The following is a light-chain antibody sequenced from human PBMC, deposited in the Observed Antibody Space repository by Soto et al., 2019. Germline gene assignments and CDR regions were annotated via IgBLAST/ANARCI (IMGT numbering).Light chain of an antibody. V-gene: IGKV3-11*01. CDR2: DAS. CDR3: QQRCNWPLT. Sequence: EIVLTQSPATLSLSPGERATLSCRASQSVSSYLAWYQQKPGQAPRLLIYDASNRATGIPARFSGSGSGTDFTLTISSLEPEDFPAYSTQQRCNWPLTSGWGTKV. CDR1: QSVSSY. J-gene: IGKJ4*01.